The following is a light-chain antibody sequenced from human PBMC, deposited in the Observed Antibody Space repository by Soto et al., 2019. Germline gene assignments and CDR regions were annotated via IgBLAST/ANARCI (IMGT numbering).Light chain of an antibody. CDR1: QSVSSN. J-gene: IGKJ1*01. Sequence: ELLMTHSPATLSVSPGERATLSCRASQSVSSNLAWYQQKPGQAPRLLIYGASTRAAGIPARFSGSGSGTEFTLTISSLQSEHFEVYYCQQYNNGPWTFGQGTKVDIK. V-gene: IGKV3-15*01. CDR2: GAS. CDR3: QQYNNGPWT.